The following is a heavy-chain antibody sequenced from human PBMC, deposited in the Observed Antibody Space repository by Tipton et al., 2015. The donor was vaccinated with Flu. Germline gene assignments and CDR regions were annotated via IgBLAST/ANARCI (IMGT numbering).Heavy chain of an antibody. CDR1: GGSISSGDYY. CDR2: IYTNGYS. V-gene: IGHV4-61*02. CDR3: ARDYGDFNWFDS. J-gene: IGHJ5*01. Sequence: TLSLTCTVSGGSISSGDYYWSWIRQPAGKGLEWIGRIYTNGYSNYNPSLKSRVTISVDTSKNQFSLRLTSVTAADTAVYFCARDYGDFNWFDSWGQGTLVTVSS. D-gene: IGHD4-17*01.